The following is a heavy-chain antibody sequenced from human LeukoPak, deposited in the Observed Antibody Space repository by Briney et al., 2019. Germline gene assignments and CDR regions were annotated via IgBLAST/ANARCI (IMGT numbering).Heavy chain of an antibody. J-gene: IGHJ5*02. D-gene: IGHD1-26*01. Sequence: SETLSLTCTVSGGSISSSSYYWGWIRQPPGKGLEWIGSIYYSGSTYYNPSLKSRVTISVDTSKNQFSLKLSSVTAEDTAVYYCAREGSENYAVNWFDPWGQGTLVTVSS. V-gene: IGHV4-39*07. CDR1: GGSISSSSYY. CDR2: IYYSGST. CDR3: AREGSENYAVNWFDP.